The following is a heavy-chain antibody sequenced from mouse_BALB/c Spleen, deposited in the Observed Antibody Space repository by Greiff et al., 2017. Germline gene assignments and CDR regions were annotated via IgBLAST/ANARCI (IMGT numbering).Heavy chain of an antibody. V-gene: IGHV1-69*02. CDR3: TSCEDGNYYFDY. CDR1: GYTFTSYW. D-gene: IGHD2-1*01. J-gene: IGHJ2*01. Sequence: QVQLQQPGAELVRPGASVKLSCKASGYTFTSYWINWVKQRPGQGLEWIGNIYPSDSYTNYNQKFKDKATLTVDKSSSTAYMQLSSPTSEDSAVYYCTSCEDGNYYFDYWGQGTTLTVSS. CDR2: IYPSDSYT.